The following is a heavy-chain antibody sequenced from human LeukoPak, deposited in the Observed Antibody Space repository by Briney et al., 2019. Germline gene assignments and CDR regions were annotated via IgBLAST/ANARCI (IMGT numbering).Heavy chain of an antibody. CDR2: IGRSGADT. Sequence: GGSLRLSCAASGFTFNNYAMTWVRQTPGRGLEWVSAIGRSGADTFYADSVKGRFTISRDNSHNTVYLQMHSLRAEDTAVYYCAKELRPGDYSSDYWGQGTLVTVSX. D-gene: IGHD4-17*01. CDR3: AKELRPGDYSSDY. J-gene: IGHJ4*02. CDR1: GFTFNNYA. V-gene: IGHV3-23*01.